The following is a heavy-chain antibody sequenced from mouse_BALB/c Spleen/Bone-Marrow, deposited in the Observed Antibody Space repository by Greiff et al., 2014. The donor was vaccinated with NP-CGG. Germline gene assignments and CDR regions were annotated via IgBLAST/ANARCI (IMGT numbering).Heavy chain of an antibody. J-gene: IGHJ2*01. V-gene: IGHV5-12*02. CDR3: ARLGDYSYFDY. CDR2: ISDSGGST. CDR1: GFSFSDYY. Sequence: LQQSGGGIAQPGGSLKLSCVISGFSFSDYYMYWVRQTPEKRLEWVAYISDSGGSTYYPDTVKGRFTISRDNAKNTLYLQMSRLKSEDTAMYYCARLGDYSYFDYWGQGTTLTVSS. D-gene: IGHD1-1*01.